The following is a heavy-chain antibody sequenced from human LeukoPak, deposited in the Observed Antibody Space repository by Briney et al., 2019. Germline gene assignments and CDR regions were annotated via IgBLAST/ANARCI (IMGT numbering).Heavy chain of an antibody. CDR2: IYYSGST. D-gene: IGHD4-23*01. CDR3: ARRGGHGGSFDY. J-gene: IGHJ4*02. CDR1: GGSISSYY. Sequence: SETLSLTCTVSGGSISSYYWSWIRQPPGKGLEWIGYIYYSGSTNYNPSLKSRVTISVDTSKNQFSLMLTSVTAADTAVYYCARRGGHGGSFDYWGQGTLVTVSS. V-gene: IGHV4-59*01.